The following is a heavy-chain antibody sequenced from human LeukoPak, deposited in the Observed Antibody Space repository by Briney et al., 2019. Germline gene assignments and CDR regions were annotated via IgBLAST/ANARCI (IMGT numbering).Heavy chain of an antibody. CDR2: IYSGGST. J-gene: IGHJ1*01. Sequence: GGPLRLSCAASGFTFSSNYMSWVRQAPGKGLEWVSVIYSGGSTYYSDSVKGRFTISRDNSKNTLYLQMNSLRAEDTAVYYCARDVDDYNSLPPLLQYWGQGTLVTVSS. CDR3: ARDVDDYNSLPPLLQY. CDR1: GFTFSSNY. D-gene: IGHD5-24*01. V-gene: IGHV3-53*01.